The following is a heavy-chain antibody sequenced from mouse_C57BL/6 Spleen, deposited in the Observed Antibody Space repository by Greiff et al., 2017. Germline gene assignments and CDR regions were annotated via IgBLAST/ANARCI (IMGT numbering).Heavy chain of an antibody. V-gene: IGHV3-6*01. Sequence: DVKLQESGPGLVKPSQSLSLTCSVTGYSITSGYYWNWIRQFPGNKLEWMGYISYDGSNNYNPSLKNRISITRYTTKNQFFLKLNSVTTEDTATYYCARGGSNYLDYWGQGTTLTVSS. CDR3: ARGGSNYLDY. J-gene: IGHJ2*01. CDR2: ISYDGSN. CDR1: GYSITSGYY.